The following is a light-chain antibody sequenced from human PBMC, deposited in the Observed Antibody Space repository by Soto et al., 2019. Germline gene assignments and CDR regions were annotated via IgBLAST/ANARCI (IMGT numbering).Light chain of an antibody. CDR3: GTWDSSLSAAV. V-gene: IGLV1-51*01. Sequence: QSVLTQPPSVSAAPGQKVTISCSGSSSNIGNNYVSWYQHLHGTAPKLLIYDNNKRPSGIPDRFSGSKSGTSATLGVTGLQTGDEADYYCGTWDSSLSAAVFGGGTQLTVL. J-gene: IGLJ7*01. CDR1: SSNIGNNY. CDR2: DNN.